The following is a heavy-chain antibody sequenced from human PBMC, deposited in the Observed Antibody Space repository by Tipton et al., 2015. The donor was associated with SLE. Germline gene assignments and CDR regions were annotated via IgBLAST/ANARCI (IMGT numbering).Heavy chain of an antibody. D-gene: IGHD6-13*01. V-gene: IGHV4-34*01. J-gene: IGHJ5*02. CDR2: INHSGST. CDR3: ARLIPPQQLPYNWFDP. Sequence: TLSLTCAVYGGSFSGYYWSWIRQPPGKGLEWIGEINHSGSTNYNPSLKSRVTISVDTSKNQFSLKLSSVTAADTAVYYCARLIPPQQLPYNWFDPWGQGTLVTVSS. CDR1: GGSFSGYY.